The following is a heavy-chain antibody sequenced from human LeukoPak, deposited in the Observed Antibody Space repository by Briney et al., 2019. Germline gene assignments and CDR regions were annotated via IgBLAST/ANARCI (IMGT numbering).Heavy chain of an antibody. V-gene: IGHV1-18*01. Sequence: ASVKVSCKASGYTLTSYGISWVRQAPGQGLEWMGWISAYNGDTNYAQKFQGRVTMTTDTSTSTAYMELRSLRSDDTAVYYCARDQREAHYYDSSGYYHDAFDIWGQGTMVTVSS. CDR2: ISAYNGDT. D-gene: IGHD3-22*01. J-gene: IGHJ3*02. CDR1: GYTLTSYG. CDR3: ARDQREAHYYDSSGYYHDAFDI.